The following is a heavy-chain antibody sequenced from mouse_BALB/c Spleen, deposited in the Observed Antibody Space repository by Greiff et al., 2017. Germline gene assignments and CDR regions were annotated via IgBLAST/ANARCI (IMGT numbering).Heavy chain of an antibody. CDR1: GFSLTSYG. CDR2: IWAGGST. CDR3: ARDGGYAPWFAY. Sequence: QVQLKESGPGLVAPSQSLSITCTVSGFSLTSYGVHWVRQPPGKGLEWLGVIWAGGSTNYNSALMSRLSISKDNSKSQVFLKMNSLQTDDTAMYYCARDGGYAPWFAYWGQGTLVTVSA. D-gene: IGHD2-2*01. J-gene: IGHJ3*01. V-gene: IGHV2-9*02.